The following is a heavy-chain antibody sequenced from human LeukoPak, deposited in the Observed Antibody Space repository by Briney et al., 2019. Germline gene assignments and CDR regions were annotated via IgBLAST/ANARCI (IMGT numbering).Heavy chain of an antibody. J-gene: IGHJ6*03. Sequence: PSETLSLTCTVSGGSIISGGYYWSWIRQHPGKGLEWIGYIYYSGSTYYNPSLKSRVTISVDTSKNQFSLKLSSVTAADTAVYYCARGRYGYSLGYYYYYMDVWGKGTTVTVSS. V-gene: IGHV4-31*03. CDR3: ARGRYGYSLGYYYYYMDV. CDR2: IYYSGST. CDR1: GGSIISGGYY. D-gene: IGHD5-18*01.